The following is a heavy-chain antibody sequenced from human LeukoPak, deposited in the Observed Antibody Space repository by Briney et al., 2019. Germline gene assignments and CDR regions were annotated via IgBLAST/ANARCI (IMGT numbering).Heavy chain of an antibody. Sequence: GGSLRLSCAASGFTFSSYAMHWVRQAPGKGLEWVAVISYDGSNKYYADSVKGRFTISRDNSKNTLYLQMNSLRAEDTALYYCASGGIYYGAAFDFWGQGTLVTVSS. CDR3: ASGGIYYGAAFDF. V-gene: IGHV3-30*04. D-gene: IGHD1-26*01. CDR1: GFTFSSYA. J-gene: IGHJ4*02. CDR2: ISYDGSNK.